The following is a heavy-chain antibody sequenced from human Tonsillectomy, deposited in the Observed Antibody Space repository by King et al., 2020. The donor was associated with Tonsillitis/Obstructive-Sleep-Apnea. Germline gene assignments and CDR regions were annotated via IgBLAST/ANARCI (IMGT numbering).Heavy chain of an antibody. CDR2: IYYSGST. D-gene: IGHD4-17*01. CDR1: GGSISSSSYY. Sequence: QLQESGPGLVKPSETLSLTCTVSGGSISSSSYYWGWIRQPPGQGLEWIGSIYYSGSTYYNPSLKSRVTISVDTSKNQFSLKLSSVTAADTAVYYCANQDYVDYVGGGFDYWGQGTLVTVSS. V-gene: IGHV4-39*01. CDR3: ANQDYVDYVGGGFDY. J-gene: IGHJ4*02.